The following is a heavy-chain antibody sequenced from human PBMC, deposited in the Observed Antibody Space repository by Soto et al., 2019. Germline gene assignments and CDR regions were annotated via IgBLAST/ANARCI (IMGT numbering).Heavy chain of an antibody. CDR3: ARAYTGRLPRRADYYYALDV. J-gene: IGHJ6*02. Sequence: GESLKISCTGSGFTFTTYYIAWVRLMPGRGLEWMGIIYPGDSDTRYNSSFEGQVTISADKSISTAYLQWKSLKASDTAIYYCARAYTGRLPRRADYYYALDVWGQGIMVTVSS. CDR1: GFTFTTYY. CDR2: IYPGDSDT. D-gene: IGHD2-15*01. V-gene: IGHV5-51*01.